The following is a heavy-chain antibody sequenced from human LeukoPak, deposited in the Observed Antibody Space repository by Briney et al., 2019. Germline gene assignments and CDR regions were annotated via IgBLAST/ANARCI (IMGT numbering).Heavy chain of an antibody. J-gene: IGHJ4*02. Sequence: PGGSLRLSCAASGFTFSSYEMNWVRQAPGKGLEWVSYISSSGSTIYYADSVKGRFTISRDNAKNSLYLQMNSLRAEGTAVYYCAGSGSYSGSYYFDYWGQGTLVTVSS. CDR3: AGSGSYSGSYYFDY. V-gene: IGHV3-48*03. D-gene: IGHD1-26*01. CDR1: GFTFSSYE. CDR2: ISSSGSTI.